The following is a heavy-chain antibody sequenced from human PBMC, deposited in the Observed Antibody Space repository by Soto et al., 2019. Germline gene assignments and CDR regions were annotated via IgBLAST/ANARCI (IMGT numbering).Heavy chain of an antibody. D-gene: IGHD3-16*01. CDR3: ARGCLKRTPGGGWFDP. CDR2: IIPIFGTA. Sequence: SVKVSCKATGGSFSSYAISWVRQAPGQGLEWMGGIIPIFGTANYAQKFQGRVTITADESTSTADMELSSLRSEDTAVYYCARGCLKRTPGGGWFDPWGQGTLVPVSS. V-gene: IGHV1-69*13. CDR1: GGSFSSYA. J-gene: IGHJ5*02.